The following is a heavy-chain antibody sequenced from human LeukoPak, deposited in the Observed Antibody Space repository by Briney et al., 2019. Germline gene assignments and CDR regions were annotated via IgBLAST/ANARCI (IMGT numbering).Heavy chain of an antibody. Sequence: GGSLRLSCAASGFTFSSYSMNWVRQAPGKGLEWVSSISSSNSYIYYADSVKGRFTISRDNAKNSLYLQMNSLRAEDTAVYYCARESDCSSTSCWNAFDIWGQGTMVTVSS. CDR3: ARESDCSSTSCWNAFDI. J-gene: IGHJ3*02. CDR1: GFTFSSYS. V-gene: IGHV3-21*01. D-gene: IGHD2-2*01. CDR2: ISSSNSYI.